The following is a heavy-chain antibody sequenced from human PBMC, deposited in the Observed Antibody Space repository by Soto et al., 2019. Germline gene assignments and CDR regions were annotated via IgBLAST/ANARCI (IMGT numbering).Heavy chain of an antibody. CDR1: GGSISSSSYY. J-gene: IGHJ5*02. Sequence: SETLSLTCTVSGGSISSSSYYWAWIRQPPGKGLEWIGSIYYSGSTYYNPSLKSRVTTSVDTSNNQFSLRLNSATAADTATYYCVRHVGYCNSGNCLGWFDPWGQGTLVTVSS. D-gene: IGHD2-15*01. CDR2: IYYSGST. V-gene: IGHV4-39*01. CDR3: VRHVGYCNSGNCLGWFDP.